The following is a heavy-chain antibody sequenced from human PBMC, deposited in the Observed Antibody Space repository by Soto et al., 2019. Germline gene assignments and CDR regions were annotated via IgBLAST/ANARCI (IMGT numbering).Heavy chain of an antibody. D-gene: IGHD1-7*01. Sequence: QVQLVQSGAEVKKPGSSVKVSCTASGGTFSSYAISWVRQAPGQGLEWMGGIIPIFGTANYAQKFQGRVTITADESTSTAYVELSSLRSEDTAVYYCARDERYNWNYLFAFDIWGQGTMVTVSS. CDR1: GGTFSSYA. CDR3: ARDERYNWNYLFAFDI. J-gene: IGHJ3*02. CDR2: IIPIFGTA. V-gene: IGHV1-69*01.